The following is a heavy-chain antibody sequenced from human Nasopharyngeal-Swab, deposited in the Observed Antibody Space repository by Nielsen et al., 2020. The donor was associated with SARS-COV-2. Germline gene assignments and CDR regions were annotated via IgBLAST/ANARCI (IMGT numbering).Heavy chain of an antibody. CDR1: GFTFDDYA. CDR2: ISWNSGSI. V-gene: IGHV3-9*01. CDR3: ARVDVHDAFDI. J-gene: IGHJ3*02. D-gene: IGHD3-16*01. Sequence: GGSLRLSCAASGFTFDDYAMHWVRQAPVKGLEWVSVISWNSGSIGYADSVKGRFTISRDNAKKTLYLQMNSLRAEDTAVYYCARVDVHDAFDIWGQGTMVTVSS.